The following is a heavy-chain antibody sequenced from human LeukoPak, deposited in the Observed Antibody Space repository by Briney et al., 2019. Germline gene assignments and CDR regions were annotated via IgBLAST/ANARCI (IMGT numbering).Heavy chain of an antibody. D-gene: IGHD3-22*01. CDR2: IYHSGST. V-gene: IGHV4-30-2*01. J-gene: IGHJ4*02. CDR1: GGSISSGGYS. Sequence: PSETLSLTCAVSGGSISSGGYSWSWIRQPPGKGLEWIGYIYHSGSTYYNPSLKSRVTTSVDRSKNQFSLKLSSVTAADTAVYYCARVWDSSGYYFDYWGQGTLVTVSS. CDR3: ARVWDSSGYYFDY.